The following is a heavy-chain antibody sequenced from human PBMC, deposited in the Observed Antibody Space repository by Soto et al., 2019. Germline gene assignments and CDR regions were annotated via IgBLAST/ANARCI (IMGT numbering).Heavy chain of an antibody. CDR3: ARAGGNTYGMDV. CDR2: INPNSGGT. D-gene: IGHD3-10*01. J-gene: IGHJ6*02. Sequence: EASSEGLCKASGYTFTGYYMHWVRQAPGQGLEWMGWINPNSGGTNYAQKFQGRVTMTRDTSISTAYMELSRLRSDDTAVYYCARAGGNTYGMDVWGQGTTVTVSS. CDR1: GYTFTGYY. V-gene: IGHV1-2*02.